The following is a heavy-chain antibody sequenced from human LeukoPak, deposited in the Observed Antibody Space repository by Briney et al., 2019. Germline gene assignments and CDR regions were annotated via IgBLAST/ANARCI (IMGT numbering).Heavy chain of an antibody. V-gene: IGHV4-39*07. CDR2: IYYSGST. Sequence: SETLSLTCTVSGGSISSSSYYWGWIRQPPGKGLEWIGSIYYSGSTYYNPSLKSRVTISVDTSKNQFSLKLSSVTAADTAVYYCARRQGRSSTYYYYYYMDVWGKGTTVTVSS. CDR1: GGSISSSSYY. J-gene: IGHJ6*03. D-gene: IGHD6-6*01. CDR3: ARRQGRSSTYYYYYYMDV.